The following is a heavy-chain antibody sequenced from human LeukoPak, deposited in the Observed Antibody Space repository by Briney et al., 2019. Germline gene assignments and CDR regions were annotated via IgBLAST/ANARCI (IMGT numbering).Heavy chain of an antibody. CDR3: AKEGNDYGANSIDY. V-gene: IGHV4-59*11. CDR2: MFFTGDT. J-gene: IGHJ4*02. CDR1: GGSISSHY. D-gene: IGHD4-23*01. Sequence: SETLSLTCTVSGGSISSHYWTWLRQPPGKGLEWIGWMFFTGDTNYNLSLKSRVTISVDHSKNQFSLKLTSVTAADTAVYYCAKEGNDYGANSIDYWGQGTLVTVSS.